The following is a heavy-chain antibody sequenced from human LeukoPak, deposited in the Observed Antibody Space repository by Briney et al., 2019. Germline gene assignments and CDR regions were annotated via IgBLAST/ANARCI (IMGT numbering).Heavy chain of an antibody. V-gene: IGHV1-2*06. CDR2: INPDSGGT. D-gene: IGHD5-12*01. J-gene: IGHJ4*02. Sequence: ASVRVSCKASGYTFTGYYMHWVRQAPGQGLEWMGRINPDSGGTNYAQKFQGRVTMTRDTSISTAYLELSRLRSDDTAVYYCPRDISGYDYEGLFDYWGQGTLVTVSS. CDR1: GYTFTGYY. CDR3: PRDISGYDYEGLFDY.